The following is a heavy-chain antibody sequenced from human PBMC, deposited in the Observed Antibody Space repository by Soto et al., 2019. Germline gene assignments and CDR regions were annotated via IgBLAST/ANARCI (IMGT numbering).Heavy chain of an antibody. D-gene: IGHD4-4*01. CDR3: ARGALTTVTARPFDY. J-gene: IGHJ4*02. CDR2: ISYDGSNK. Sequence: GGSLRLSCAASGFTFSSYAMHWVHQAPGKGLEWVAVISYDGSNKYYADSVKGRFTISRDNSKNTLYLQMNSLRAEDTAVYYCARGALTTVTARPFDYWGQGTLVTVSS. V-gene: IGHV3-30*04. CDR1: GFTFSSYA.